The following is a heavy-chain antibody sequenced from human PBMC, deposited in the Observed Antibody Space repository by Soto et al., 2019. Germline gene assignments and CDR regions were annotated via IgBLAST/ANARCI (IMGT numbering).Heavy chain of an antibody. D-gene: IGHD2-21*02. CDR1: GGTFSSYT. Sequence: QVQLVQSGAEVKKPGSSVKVSCKASGGTFSSYTISWVRQAPGQGLEWMGRIIPILGIANYAQKLQGRVTITADKSTSIAYMELSSLRSEDTAGDYCARHTRSDCGYPGRAEYWGQGTLVTVSS. CDR2: IIPILGIA. CDR3: ARHTRSDCGYPGRAEY. V-gene: IGHV1-69*02. J-gene: IGHJ4*02.